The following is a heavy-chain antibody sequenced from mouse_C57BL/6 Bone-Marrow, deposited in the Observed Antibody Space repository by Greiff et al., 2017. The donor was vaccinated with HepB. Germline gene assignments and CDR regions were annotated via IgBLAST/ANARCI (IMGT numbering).Heavy chain of an antibody. D-gene: IGHD3-1*01. J-gene: IGHJ2*01. V-gene: IGHV3-6*01. CDR1: GYSITSGYY. CDR2: ISYDGSN. Sequence: EVQLQESGPGLVKPSQSLSLTCSVTGYSITSGYYWNWIRQFPGNKLEWMGYISYDGSNNYNPSLKNRISITRDTSKNQFFLKLNSVTTEDTATYYCARTGALYFDYWGQGTTLTVSS. CDR3: ARTGALYFDY.